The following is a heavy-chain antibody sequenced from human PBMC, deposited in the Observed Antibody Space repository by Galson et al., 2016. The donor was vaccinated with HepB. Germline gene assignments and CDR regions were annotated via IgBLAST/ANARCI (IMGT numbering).Heavy chain of an antibody. Sequence: YYWSWIRQPPGKGLEWIGYIYYSGSTNYSPSLKSRATISVDTSKNQFSLKLSSVTAADTAVYYCARDLTMVTTGGFDPWGQGTLVTVSS. CDR1: YY. V-gene: IGHV4-59*01. D-gene: IGHD5-18*01. J-gene: IGHJ5*02. CDR3: ARDLTMVTTGGFDP. CDR2: IYYSGST.